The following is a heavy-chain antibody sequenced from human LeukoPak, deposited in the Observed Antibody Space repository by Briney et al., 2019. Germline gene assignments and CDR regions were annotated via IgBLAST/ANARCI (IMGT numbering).Heavy chain of an antibody. V-gene: IGHV3-23*01. D-gene: IGHD3-22*01. Sequence: PGGSLRLSCAASGFTFYNFAMSWVRQAPGKGLEWVSGISGSGGTTHYTDSVKGRFTISRDTSKNTLYLQMNSLRAEDTAVYYCARAMMEVTNLWGVFDYWGQGNLVTVSS. CDR1: GFTFYNFA. J-gene: IGHJ4*02. CDR2: ISGSGGTT. CDR3: ARAMMEVTNLWGVFDY.